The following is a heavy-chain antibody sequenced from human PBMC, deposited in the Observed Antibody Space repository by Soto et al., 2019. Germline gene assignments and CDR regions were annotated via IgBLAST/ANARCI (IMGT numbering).Heavy chain of an antibody. D-gene: IGHD3-22*01. Sequence: SEALSLTCAVYGGSFSGHSWTWIRQSPGKGLEWIGDINHSGRVNYSPSLKSRVTISLDTSKNQFSLTLSAVTAADTAMYYCSTRAYDTNGYYRFDPWGQGTLVTVSP. J-gene: IGHJ5*01. CDR3: STRAYDTNGYYRFDP. V-gene: IGHV4-34*01. CDR1: GGSFSGHS. CDR2: INHSGRV.